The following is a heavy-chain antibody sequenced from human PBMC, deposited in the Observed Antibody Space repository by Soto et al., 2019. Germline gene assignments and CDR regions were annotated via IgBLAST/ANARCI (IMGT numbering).Heavy chain of an antibody. CDR1: GFTFNNYA. D-gene: IGHD1-26*01. V-gene: IGHV3-23*01. CDR3: AKGIHKYSGSYYNY. J-gene: IGHJ4*02. Sequence: GWSLILSCAASGFTFNNYAMSCVRQAPGNGLEWGSSISGSGATPYYADSVRGRFTISRDNSKNTLSLQMNSLRAEDTAVYYCAKGIHKYSGSYYNYWGQGTLVTVSS. CDR2: ISGSGATP.